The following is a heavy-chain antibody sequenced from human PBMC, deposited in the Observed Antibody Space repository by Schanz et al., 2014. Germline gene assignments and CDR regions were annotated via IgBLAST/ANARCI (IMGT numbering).Heavy chain of an antibody. J-gene: IGHJ6*03. CDR2: INAGTGNT. CDR3: ARQGIGYQHGRYYYYMDV. D-gene: IGHD2-2*01. CDR1: GYSFTPFP. V-gene: IGHV1-3*01. Sequence: QVQLVQSGAEVKKPGASVKVSCKASGYSFTPFPIHWVRQAPGQRLEWMGWINAGTGNTEYSQKFQGRVTITRDTLASTAYMEVSSLRSEDTAVYYCARQGIGYQHGRYYYYMDVWGRGTTVTVSS.